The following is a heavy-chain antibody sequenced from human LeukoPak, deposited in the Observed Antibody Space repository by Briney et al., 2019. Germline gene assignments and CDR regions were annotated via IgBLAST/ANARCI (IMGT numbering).Heavy chain of an antibody. J-gene: IGHJ5*02. CDR1: GGSINSFY. V-gene: IGHV4-59*08. D-gene: IGHD3-3*02. CDR2: IYYSGGT. Sequence: SETLSVTCSVSGGSINSFYWSWVRQSPGKGLEWIGYIYYSGGTIYNSSLKSRVTILVDTSKNQFSLKLSSVTAADTAVYYCARHIRGAAGNWFDPWGQGILVTVSS. CDR3: ARHIRGAAGNWFDP.